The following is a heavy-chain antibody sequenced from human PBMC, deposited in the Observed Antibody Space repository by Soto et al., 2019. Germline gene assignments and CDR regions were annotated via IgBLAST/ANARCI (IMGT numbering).Heavy chain of an antibody. V-gene: IGHV4-30-4*01. Sequence: PSETLSLTCTVSGGSISSGDYYWSWIRQPPGKGLEWIGYIYYSGSTYYNPSLKSRVTISVYTSKNQFSLKLSSVTAADTAVYYCAGENVGTTVPYFDYWGQGTLVTVSS. J-gene: IGHJ4*02. CDR3: AGENVGTTVPYFDY. CDR2: IYYSGST. CDR1: GGSISSGDYY. D-gene: IGHD1-7*01.